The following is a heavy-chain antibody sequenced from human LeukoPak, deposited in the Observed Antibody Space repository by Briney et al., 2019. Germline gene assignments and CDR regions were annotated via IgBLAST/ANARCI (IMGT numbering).Heavy chain of an antibody. CDR2: IYYSGST. J-gene: IGHJ4*02. D-gene: IGHD3-10*01. CDR3: ARDRVGGITMVRGPLPFDY. Sequence: PSETLSLTCTVSGYSISSGYYWGWIRQPPGKGLEWIGSIYYSGSTYYNPSLKSRVTISVDTSKNQFSLKLSSVTAADTAVYYCARDRVGGITMVRGPLPFDYWGQGTLVTVSS. CDR1: GYSISSGYY. V-gene: IGHV4-38-2*02.